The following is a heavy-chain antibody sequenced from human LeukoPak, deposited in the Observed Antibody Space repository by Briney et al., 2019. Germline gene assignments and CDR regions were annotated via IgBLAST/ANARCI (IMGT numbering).Heavy chain of an antibody. Sequence: SETLSLTCTVSGGSISSYYWSWIRRPPGKGLEWIGYIYYSGSTNYNPSLESRVTISVDTSKNQFSLKLSSVTAADTAVYYCARVRVYYDSSGYPPYYFDYWGQGTLVTVSS. J-gene: IGHJ4*02. CDR1: GGSISSYY. D-gene: IGHD3-22*01. V-gene: IGHV4-59*01. CDR3: ARVRVYYDSSGYPPYYFDY. CDR2: IYYSGST.